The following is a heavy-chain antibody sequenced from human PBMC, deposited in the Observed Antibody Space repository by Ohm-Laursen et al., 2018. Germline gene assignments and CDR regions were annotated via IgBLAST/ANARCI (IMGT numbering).Heavy chain of an antibody. V-gene: IGHV1-46*01. J-gene: IGHJ3*02. D-gene: IGHD3-22*01. CDR2: LNPTRGGTRT. CDR3: ARGYYDSRGSAFEI. CDR1: GYTFTNYY. Sequence: SVKVSCKASGYTFTNYYMHWVRQAPGQGFEWMGILNPTRGGTRTSLSQRFQDRVTMTRDTSASTAYMELSSLRSEDTAVYYCARGYYDSRGSAFEIWGQGAMVTVSS.